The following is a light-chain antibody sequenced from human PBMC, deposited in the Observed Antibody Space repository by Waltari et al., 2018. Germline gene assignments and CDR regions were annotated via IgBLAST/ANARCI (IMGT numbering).Light chain of an antibody. CDR2: LGS. CDR1: QSLLHSNGYNY. CDR3: MQALQTPRT. J-gene: IGKJ1*01. V-gene: IGKV2-28*01. Sequence: DIVLTQSPLSLTVTPGEQASISCRSSQSLLHSNGYNYLDWYLQKPGQSPQLLIYLGSNRASGVPDRFSGSGSGTDFTLKISRVEAEDVGVYYCMQALQTPRTFGQGTKVEIK.